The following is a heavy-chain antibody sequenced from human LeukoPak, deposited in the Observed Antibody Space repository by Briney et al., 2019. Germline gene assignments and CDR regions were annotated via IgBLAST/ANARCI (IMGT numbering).Heavy chain of an antibody. Sequence: PGGSLRLSCAASGFTFSSYAMHWVRQAPGKGLEWVAVISYDGSNKYYADSVKGRFTISRDNSKNTLYLQMNSLRAEDTAVYYCARGTRGYYFDYWGQGTLVTASS. CDR1: GFTFSSYA. D-gene: IGHD2-8*01. CDR3: ARGTRGYYFDY. CDR2: ISYDGSNK. V-gene: IGHV3-30-3*01. J-gene: IGHJ4*02.